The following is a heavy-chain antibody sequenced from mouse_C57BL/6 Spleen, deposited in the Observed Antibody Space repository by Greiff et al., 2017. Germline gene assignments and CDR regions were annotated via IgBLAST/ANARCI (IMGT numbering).Heavy chain of an antibody. CDR1: GFSLTSYA. V-gene: IGHV2-9-1*01. Sequence: VKLMESGPGLVAPSQSLSITCTVSGFSLTSYAISWVRQPPGKGLEWLGVIWTGGGTNYNSALKSRLSISKDNSKSQAFLKMKSRQTDDTARYYCDRNWGGSSSFAYWGQGTLVTVSA. CDR3: DRNWGGSSSFAY. CDR2: IWTGGGT. J-gene: IGHJ3*01. D-gene: IGHD1-1*01.